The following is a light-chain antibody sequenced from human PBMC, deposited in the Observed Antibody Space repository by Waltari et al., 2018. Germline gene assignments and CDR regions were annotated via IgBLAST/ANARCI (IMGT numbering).Light chain of an antibody. V-gene: IGLV2-11*01. CDR3: CSYAGKYTSV. Sequence: QSALTQPRSVSGSPGQSVTLSCTGTSSDIGGYNYVSWYQQHPGKVPKLIIFDVTKRPSGVPARFSGSKAGNTASLTISGLQAGDEAVYFCCSYAGKYTSVFGAGTKVTVL. J-gene: IGLJ2*01. CDR1: SSDIGGYNY. CDR2: DVT.